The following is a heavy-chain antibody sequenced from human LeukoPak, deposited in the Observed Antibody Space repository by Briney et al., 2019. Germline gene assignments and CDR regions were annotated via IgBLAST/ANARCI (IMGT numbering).Heavy chain of an antibody. J-gene: IGHJ4*02. Sequence: PGGSLRLSCAASGFTFSSYSMNWVRQAPGKGLEWVSYISSSSSTIYYADSVKGRFTISRDNAKNSLYLQMNSLRDEDTAVYYCAKERYCSGGSCSTGIDYWGQGTLVTVSS. CDR3: AKERYCSGGSCSTGIDY. V-gene: IGHV3-48*02. D-gene: IGHD2-15*01. CDR1: GFTFSSYS. CDR2: ISSSSSTI.